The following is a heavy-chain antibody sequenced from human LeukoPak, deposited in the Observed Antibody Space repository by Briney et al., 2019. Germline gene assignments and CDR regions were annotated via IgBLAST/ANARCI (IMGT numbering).Heavy chain of an antibody. D-gene: IGHD6-13*01. CDR1: GFTFSSYA. CDR2: ILYDGSNK. Sequence: GRSLRLSCAASGFTFSSYAMHWVRQAPGKGLEWVAVILYDGSNKYYADSVKGRFTISRDNSKNTLYLQMNSLRAEDTAVYYCARDWQDSSSWDFDYWGQGTLVTVSS. CDR3: ARDWQDSSSWDFDY. V-gene: IGHV3-30-3*01. J-gene: IGHJ4*02.